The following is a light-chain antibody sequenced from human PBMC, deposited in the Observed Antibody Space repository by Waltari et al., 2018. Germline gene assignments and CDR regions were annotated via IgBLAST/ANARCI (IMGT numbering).Light chain of an antibody. Sequence: QSVLTQAPSASGTPGQRVIISCSGSSSTIGHNPVNWYQQVPGTAPNLLIFYNNERPSGVPDRVSGARSGTSASLAISGLQSEDEADYYCASWDDGLNGWVFGGGTRLTVL. CDR2: YNN. CDR3: ASWDDGLNGWV. J-gene: IGLJ3*02. V-gene: IGLV1-44*01. CDR1: SSTIGHNP.